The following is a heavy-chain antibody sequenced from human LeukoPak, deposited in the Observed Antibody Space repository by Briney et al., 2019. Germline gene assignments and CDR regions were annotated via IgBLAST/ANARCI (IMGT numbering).Heavy chain of an antibody. CDR2: FYYSGST. D-gene: IGHD6-6*01. CDR1: GGSISSYY. CDR3: ARQRDSSSSPRRAFDI. J-gene: IGHJ3*02. Sequence: SETLSLTCTVSGGSISSYYWSWIRQPPGTGLEYLRYFYYSGSTNYNPSLKSRVAISVDASKNQFSLKLGSVTAADTAVYYCARQRDSSSSPRRAFDIWGQGTMVTVSS. V-gene: IGHV4-59*01.